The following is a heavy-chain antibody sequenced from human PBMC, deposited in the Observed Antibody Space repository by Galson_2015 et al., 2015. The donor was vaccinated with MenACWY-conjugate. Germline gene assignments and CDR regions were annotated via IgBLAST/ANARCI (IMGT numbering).Heavy chain of an antibody. Sequence: VGYIYYSGTTKYNPSLKSRVTISADTSKTQFSLRLNSVTAVDTAVYYCARRHCSSGSCFFDYWGQGSLVTVSS. V-gene: IGHV4-59*08. CDR3: ARRHCSSGSCFFDY. D-gene: IGHD2-15*01. J-gene: IGHJ4*02. CDR2: IYYSGTT.